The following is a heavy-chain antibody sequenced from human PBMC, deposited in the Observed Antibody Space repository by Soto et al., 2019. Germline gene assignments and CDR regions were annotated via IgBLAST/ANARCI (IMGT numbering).Heavy chain of an antibody. J-gene: IGHJ5*02. CDR1: GGSFSGYY. CDR2: INHSGST. Sequence: SETLSLTCAVDGGSFSGYYWSWIRQPPGKGLEWIGEINHSGSTNYNPSLKSRVTISVDTSKNQFSLKLSSVTAADTAVYYCARGGYCSSTSCYSAFNWFDPWGQGTLVTVSS. V-gene: IGHV4-34*01. D-gene: IGHD2-2*01. CDR3: ARGGYCSSTSCYSAFNWFDP.